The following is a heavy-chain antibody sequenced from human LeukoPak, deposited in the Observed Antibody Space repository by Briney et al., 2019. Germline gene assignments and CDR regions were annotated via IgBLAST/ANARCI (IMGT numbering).Heavy chain of an antibody. Sequence: PGGSLSLSCAASGLTVSSNYMTWVRQAPGKGLEWVSVIYSSGSAYYADSVKGRFTISRDTSKNTLYLQMTSLRAEDTAVYYCAKGGYRSGSPLYFFDYWGQGTLVTVSS. CDR2: IYSSGSA. V-gene: IGHV3-66*01. CDR3: AKGGYRSGSPLYFFDY. CDR1: GLTVSSNY. J-gene: IGHJ4*02. D-gene: IGHD5-18*01.